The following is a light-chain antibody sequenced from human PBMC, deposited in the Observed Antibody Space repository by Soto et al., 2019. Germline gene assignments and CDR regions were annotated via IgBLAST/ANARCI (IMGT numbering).Light chain of an antibody. V-gene: IGKV3D-11*01. Sequence: DIVLTQSPATLSLSLGERATLSCRASQGVGSFLDWYQQKPGQAPRLLIYDASNMATGIPARFSGSGSGTDFTLTISSLQPEDFAVYYCQQSNSSPLTFGQGTKVEIK. J-gene: IGKJ4*01. CDR1: QGVGSF. CDR3: QQSNSSPLT. CDR2: DAS.